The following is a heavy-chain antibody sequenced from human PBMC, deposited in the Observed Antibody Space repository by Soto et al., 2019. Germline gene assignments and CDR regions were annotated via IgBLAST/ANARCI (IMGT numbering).Heavy chain of an antibody. V-gene: IGHV3-64*01. CDR3: VRRVSGNYDY. D-gene: IGHD1-7*01. J-gene: IGHJ4*02. CDR2: ISSNGGTT. CDR1: GFTFSSYD. Sequence: EVQLAESGGGMVQPGGSVRLSCVASGFTFSSYDMHWVRQAPGKGLEYVSSISSNGGTTYYGNSVKGRFTISRDNSKNTLYLQMGSLRAEDMAVYYCVRRVSGNYDYWGQGTLVTVSS.